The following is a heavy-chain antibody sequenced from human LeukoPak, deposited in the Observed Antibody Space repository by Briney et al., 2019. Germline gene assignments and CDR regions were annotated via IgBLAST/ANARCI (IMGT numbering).Heavy chain of an antibody. V-gene: IGHV3-48*03. CDR2: ISSSGSTI. D-gene: IGHD6-19*01. CDR3: ARLSSSGWYEDY. Sequence: GGSLRLSCAASGFTFSSHAMNWVRQAPGKGLEWVSYISSSGSTIYYADSVKGRFTISRDNAKNSLYVQINSLRAEDTAVYYCARLSSSGWYEDYWGQGTLVTVSS. J-gene: IGHJ4*02. CDR1: GFTFSSHA.